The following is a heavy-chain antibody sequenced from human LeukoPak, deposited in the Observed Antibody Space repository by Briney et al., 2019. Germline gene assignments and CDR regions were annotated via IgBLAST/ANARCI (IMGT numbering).Heavy chain of an antibody. D-gene: IGHD3-9*01. V-gene: IGHV4-38-2*02. CDR1: GYSISSGYY. J-gene: IGHJ4*02. CDR3: ARDRYDILTGYTPLDY. CDR2: IYHSGST. Sequence: SETLSLTCTVSGYSISSGYYWGWIRQPPGKGLEWIGSIYHSGSTYYNPSLKSRVTISVDTSKNQFSLKLSSVTAADTAVYYCARDRYDILTGYTPLDYWGQGTLVTVSS.